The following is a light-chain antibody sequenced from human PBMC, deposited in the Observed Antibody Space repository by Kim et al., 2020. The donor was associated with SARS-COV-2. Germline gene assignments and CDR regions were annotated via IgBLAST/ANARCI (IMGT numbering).Light chain of an antibody. CDR1: QDIRNS. CDR2: GAS. Sequence: DIQITQSPSSLSASVGDRVTITCRASQDIRNSLAWYQQKPGKAPKLLLYGASTLESGAPSRFSGSGSGTDYTLSISGLLPEDFATYYCQEYYSTPYTFGQGTKLEI. V-gene: IGKV1-NL1*01. CDR3: QEYYSTPYT. J-gene: IGKJ2*01.